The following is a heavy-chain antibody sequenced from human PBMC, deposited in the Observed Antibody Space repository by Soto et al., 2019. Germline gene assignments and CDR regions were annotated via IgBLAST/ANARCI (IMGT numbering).Heavy chain of an antibody. J-gene: IGHJ6*02. CDR3: AASIFYYGMDV. V-gene: IGHV5-51*01. CDR2: IYPGDSDT. Sequence: LKISCKGSGYTFTNYWIGWVRQMPGKGLEWMGIIYPGDSDTKYNPSFQGQVTISADKSITTTYLRWTSLKASDTAIYYCAASIFYYGMDVWGQGTTVTVSS. CDR1: GYTFTNYW.